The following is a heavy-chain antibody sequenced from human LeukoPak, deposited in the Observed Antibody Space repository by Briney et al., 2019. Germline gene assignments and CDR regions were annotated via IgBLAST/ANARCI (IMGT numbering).Heavy chain of an antibody. Sequence: GGSLRLSCAASGFTFSTYAMSWVRQAPGKGLEWVSSISSSSSYIYYADSVKGRFTISRDNAKNSLYLQMNSLRAEDAAVYYCARDPTVTPFDYWGQGTLVTVSS. CDR1: GFTFSTYA. CDR3: ARDPTVTPFDY. CDR2: ISSSSSYI. V-gene: IGHV3-21*01. J-gene: IGHJ4*02. D-gene: IGHD5-12*01.